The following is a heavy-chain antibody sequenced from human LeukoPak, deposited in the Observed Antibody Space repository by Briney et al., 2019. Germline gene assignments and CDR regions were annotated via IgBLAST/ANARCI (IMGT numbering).Heavy chain of an antibody. CDR3: AKDDSMTLDHFDY. Sequence: LSGGSLRLSCVASGFTFKNCAMSWVRQAPGKGLEWVSGINYSGGHKYYADSVKGRFTISRDSSKNTLSLQMNSLTTEDTAVYYCAKDDSMTLDHFDYRGQGALVTVSS. V-gene: IGHV3-23*01. D-gene: IGHD4-11*01. CDR1: GFTFKNCA. J-gene: IGHJ4*02. CDR2: INYSGGHK.